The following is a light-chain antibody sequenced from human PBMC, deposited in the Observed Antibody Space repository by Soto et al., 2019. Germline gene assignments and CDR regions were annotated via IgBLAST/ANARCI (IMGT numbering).Light chain of an antibody. Sequence: QPVLTQSPSVSGAPGQRVTISCTGSSSNIGALYDVHWYQQLPGTAPKLLIYANTNRPSGVPDRFSGSKSGTAASLVITGLQAEDEADYYCQSYDNSLSGYVFGTGTKLTVL. CDR2: ANT. CDR3: QSYDNSLSGYV. J-gene: IGLJ1*01. V-gene: IGLV1-40*01. CDR1: SSNIGALYD.